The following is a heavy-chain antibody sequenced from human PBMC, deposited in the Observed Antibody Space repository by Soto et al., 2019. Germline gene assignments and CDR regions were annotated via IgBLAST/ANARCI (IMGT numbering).Heavy chain of an antibody. D-gene: IGHD6-19*01. V-gene: IGHV3-23*01. Sequence: LRLSCAASGFTFSSYVMSWVRQTPGKRLEWVSGINGSGDTTYYADSVKGRFTVTRHNSRNTVFLQMNSLRGDDTAVYYCAKDYGSGWSADYWGQGALVTVSS. CDR1: GFTFSSYV. J-gene: IGHJ4*02. CDR3: AKDYGSGWSADY. CDR2: INGSGDTT.